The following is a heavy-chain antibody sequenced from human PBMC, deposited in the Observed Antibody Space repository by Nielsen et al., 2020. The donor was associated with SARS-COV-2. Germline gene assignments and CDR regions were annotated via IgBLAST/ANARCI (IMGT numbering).Heavy chain of an antibody. CDR2: ISSSSYI. Sequence: GGSLRLSCAASGFTFSSYSMNWVRQAPGKGLEWVSSISSSSYIYYADSVKGRFTISRDNAKNSLYLQMNSLRAEDTAVYYCANQYYYDSSGYTAMDYWGQGTLVTVSS. J-gene: IGHJ4*02. CDR1: GFTFSSYS. CDR3: ANQYYYDSSGYTAMDY. V-gene: IGHV3-21*01. D-gene: IGHD3-22*01.